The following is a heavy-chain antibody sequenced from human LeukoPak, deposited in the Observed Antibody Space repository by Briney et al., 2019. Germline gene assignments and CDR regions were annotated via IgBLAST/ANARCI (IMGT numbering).Heavy chain of an antibody. CDR2: VSPSHTTR. D-gene: IGHD3-3*02. V-gene: IGHV1-18*01. Sequence: ASVKVSCKASGYTFTSYGISWVRQAPGKGFEWMGWVSPSHTTRVYAQEFQGRVTMTADTNTNTVSMELRSLRFDDTAVYFCARDYILPLETDNGDGFAIWGQGTVVTVSS. J-gene: IGHJ3*02. CDR3: ARDYILPLETDNGDGFAI. CDR1: GYTFTSYG.